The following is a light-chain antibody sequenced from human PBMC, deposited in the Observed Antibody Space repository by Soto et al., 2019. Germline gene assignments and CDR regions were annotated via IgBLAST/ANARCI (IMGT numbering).Light chain of an antibody. CDR3: QQYGRSPFT. V-gene: IGKV3-20*01. J-gene: IGKJ3*01. CDR1: QSVASSS. Sequence: ENVLTQSPGTLSLSPGERATLSCRASQSVASSSLAWYQQKAGQAPRLLIYGASSRATGIPDRFSGRGSGTDFTLTISRLEPEDFAVYYCQQYGRSPFTFGPGTRVDV. CDR2: GAS.